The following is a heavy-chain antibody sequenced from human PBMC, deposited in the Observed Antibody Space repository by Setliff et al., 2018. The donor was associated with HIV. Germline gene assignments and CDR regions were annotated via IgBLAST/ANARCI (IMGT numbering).Heavy chain of an antibody. CDR2: INPNIGST. V-gene: IGHV1-2*06. Sequence: RASVKVSCKASGYTFTGYYIHWVRQAPGQGLQWMGRINPNIGSTNYAQNFQGRATMTRDTSVNTAFMELSNLRSDDTAVYYCARQLYNSLDFWGQGALVTVSS. J-gene: IGHJ4*02. CDR3: ARQLYNSLDF. CDR1: GYTFTGYY. D-gene: IGHD1-1*01.